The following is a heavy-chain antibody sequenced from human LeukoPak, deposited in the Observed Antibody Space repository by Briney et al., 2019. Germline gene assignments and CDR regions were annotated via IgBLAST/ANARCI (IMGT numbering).Heavy chain of an antibody. Sequence: PSETLSLTCTVSGGSVSSGSYFWTWIRQSPGKRLESVVYIYDSGRTNYNPSLKSRVTISKDTSKNQFSLKLSSVTAADTAVYYCVRHDGRGGATMGAFDSWGQGSLVTVSS. CDR2: IYDSGRT. CDR1: GGSVSSGSYF. J-gene: IGHJ5*01. CDR3: VRHDGRGGATMGAFDS. V-gene: IGHV4-61*01. D-gene: IGHD5-12*01.